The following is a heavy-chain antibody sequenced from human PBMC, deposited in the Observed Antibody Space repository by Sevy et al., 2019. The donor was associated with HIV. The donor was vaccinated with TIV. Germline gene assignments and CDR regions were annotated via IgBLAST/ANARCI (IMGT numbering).Heavy chain of an antibody. CDR1: GGSISSGSYY. D-gene: IGHD3-10*01. CDR3: ARDSSYGSGGSYMDV. CDR2: IYTSGST. Sequence: SETLSLTCTVSGGSISSGSYYWSWIRQPAGKGLEWIGRIYTSGSTNYNPSLKSRVTISVDTSKNQFSLKLSSVTAADTAVYYCARDSSYGSGGSYMDVWGKGTTVTVSS. V-gene: IGHV4-61*02. J-gene: IGHJ6*03.